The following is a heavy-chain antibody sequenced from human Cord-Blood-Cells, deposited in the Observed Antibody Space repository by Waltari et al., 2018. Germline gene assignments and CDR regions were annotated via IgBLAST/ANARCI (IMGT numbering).Heavy chain of an antibody. D-gene: IGHD4-17*01. V-gene: IGHV3-9*01. J-gene: IGHJ3*02. Sequence: EVQLVESGGGLVQPGRSLRLACAASGFTFDDSATHWVRQAPGKGMEWGSGISLNRGSIGYAESVKGRFTIARDNAKNSLYLQMNSRRAEDTALYYCAKAPIDYFAVDIWGQGTMVTVSS. CDR2: ISLNRGSI. CDR3: AKAPIDYFAVDI. CDR1: GFTFDDSA.